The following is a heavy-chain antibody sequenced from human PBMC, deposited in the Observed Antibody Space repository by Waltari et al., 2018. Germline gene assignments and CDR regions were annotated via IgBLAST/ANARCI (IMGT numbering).Heavy chain of an antibody. Sequence: EVQLVQSGAEVKKPGESLRISCKGSGYSFTTYWITWVRQMPGKGLEWMGRIDPSDSYTNDSPSFQGHVTISADKSISTAYLQSSSLKASDTAMYYCARTRTRDYYYMDVWGKGTTVTVSS. CDR2: IDPSDSYT. CDR1: GYSFTTYW. D-gene: IGHD1-7*01. CDR3: ARTRTRDYYYMDV. J-gene: IGHJ6*03. V-gene: IGHV5-10-1*01.